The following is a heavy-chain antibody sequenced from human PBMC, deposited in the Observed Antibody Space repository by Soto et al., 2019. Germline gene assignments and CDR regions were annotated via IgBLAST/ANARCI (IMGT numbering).Heavy chain of an antibody. V-gene: IGHV3-53*01. D-gene: IGHD6-19*01. CDR3: ARGGSSGWWYWFDP. CDR1: GFTVSSNY. Sequence: EVQLVESGGGLIQPGGSLRLSCAASGFTVSSNYMSWVRQAPGKGLEWVSVIYSGGSTYYADSVKGRFTISRDNSKNTLYLQMNSLRAEDTAVYYCARGGSSGWWYWFDPWCQETLVTVSS. CDR2: IYSGGST. J-gene: IGHJ5*02.